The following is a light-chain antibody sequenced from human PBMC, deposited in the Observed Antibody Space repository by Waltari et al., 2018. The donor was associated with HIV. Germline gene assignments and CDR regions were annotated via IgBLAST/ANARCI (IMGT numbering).Light chain of an antibody. CDR2: END. CDR3: QTWDSGLNAIV. Sequence: QSLLTHPPSVSAAPGQQVTISCSGTTSNLAKNFVSWYRHAPGAAPKLLIFENDHRAAGIPDRFSASTFGASAALTITALQGDDEADYYCQTWDSGLNAIVFGAGTKLTVL. V-gene: IGLV1-51*01. J-gene: IGLJ2*01. CDR1: TSNLAKNF.